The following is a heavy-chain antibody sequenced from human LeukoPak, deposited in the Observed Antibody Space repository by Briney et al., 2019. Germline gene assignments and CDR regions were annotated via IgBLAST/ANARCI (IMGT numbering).Heavy chain of an antibody. Sequence: GGSLRLSCAASGFTFSSYGMHWVRQAPGKGLEWVAFIRYDGSNKYYADSVKGRFTISRDNSKNTLYLQMNSLRAEDTAVYYCAKDRGTYYDFWSGYSDRAFDIWGQGTMVTVSS. V-gene: IGHV3-30*02. CDR1: GFTFSSYG. J-gene: IGHJ3*02. CDR2: IRYDGSNK. CDR3: AKDRGTYYDFWSGYSDRAFDI. D-gene: IGHD3-3*01.